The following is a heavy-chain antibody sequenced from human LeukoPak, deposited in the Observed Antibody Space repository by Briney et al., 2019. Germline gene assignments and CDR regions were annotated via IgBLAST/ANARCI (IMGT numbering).Heavy chain of an antibody. CDR2: ISAYNGNT. Sequence: ASVKVSCKASGYTFTSYGISWVRQAPGQGLGWMGWISAYNGNTNYAQKFQGRVTMTTDTSTSTAYMELRSLRSDDTAMYYCARGSIAAAGSWSDYWGQGTLVTVSS. CDR1: GYTFTSYG. V-gene: IGHV1-18*01. CDR3: ARGSIAAAGSWSDY. D-gene: IGHD6-13*01. J-gene: IGHJ4*02.